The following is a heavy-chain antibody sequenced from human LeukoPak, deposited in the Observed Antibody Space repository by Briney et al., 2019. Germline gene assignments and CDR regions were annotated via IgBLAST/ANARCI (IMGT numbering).Heavy chain of an antibody. CDR2: IKSKIDGGTT. CDR1: GFTFSHAW. CDR3: TTGESGIVTTIRIEPDAFDI. V-gene: IGHV3-15*01. J-gene: IGHJ3*02. D-gene: IGHD5-12*01. Sequence: GGSLRLSCAGSGFTFSHAWMSWVRQGPGKGLEWVGRIKSKIDGGTTDYAAPVKGRFTISRDDSKNTLYMQMNSLKTEDTAVYYCTTGESGIVTTIRIEPDAFDIWGQGTMVTVSS.